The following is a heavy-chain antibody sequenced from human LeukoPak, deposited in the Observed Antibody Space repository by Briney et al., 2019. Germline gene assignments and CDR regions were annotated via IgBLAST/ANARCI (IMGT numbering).Heavy chain of an antibody. CDR1: GFTFSSYA. J-gene: IGHJ4*02. D-gene: IGHD3-9*01. CDR3: AKATTYYDILTGYWYYFDY. CDR2: ISGSGGST. Sequence: GSLRLSCAASGFTFSSYAMSWVRQAPGKGLEWASAISGSGGSTYYADSVKGRFTISRDNSKNTLYLQMNSQRAEDTAVYYCAKATTYYDILTGYWYYFDYWGQGTLVTVSS. V-gene: IGHV3-23*01.